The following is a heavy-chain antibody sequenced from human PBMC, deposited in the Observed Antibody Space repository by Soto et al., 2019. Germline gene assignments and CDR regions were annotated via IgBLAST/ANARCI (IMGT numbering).Heavy chain of an antibody. Sequence: GGSLRLSCVVSRYTFKSNGMSWVRQAPGKGLEWVSTIDSTGATTHYADSVRGRFTISRDNSRNTLHLQMHDLRDDDTALYYCGSWVSAHFDYWGRGTLVTVSS. CDR2: IDSTGATT. CDR3: GSWVSAHFDY. CDR1: RYTFKSNG. D-gene: IGHD3-16*01. V-gene: IGHV3-23*01. J-gene: IGHJ4*02.